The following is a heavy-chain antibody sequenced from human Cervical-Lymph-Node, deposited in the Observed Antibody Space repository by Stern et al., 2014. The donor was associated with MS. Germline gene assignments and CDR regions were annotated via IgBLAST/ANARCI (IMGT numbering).Heavy chain of an antibody. J-gene: IGHJ4*02. CDR2: IDLDDDK. V-gene: IGHV2-70*04. Sequence: QITLKESGPALVKPTQTLTLTCTFSGFSLSTSGLCVSWIRQPPGKALEWLARIDLDDDKWYSTSLKTRLTISKDTSKNQVVLTMTNMDPVDTATYYCARGGYSSSSAGWDYWGQGTLVTVSS. CDR1: GFSLSTSGLC. D-gene: IGHD6-6*01. CDR3: ARGGYSSSSAGWDY.